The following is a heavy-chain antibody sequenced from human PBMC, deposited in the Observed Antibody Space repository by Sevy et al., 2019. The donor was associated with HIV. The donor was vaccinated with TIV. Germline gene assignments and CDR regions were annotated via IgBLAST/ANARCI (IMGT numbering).Heavy chain of an antibody. J-gene: IGHJ4*02. Sequence: GGSLRLSCAASGFTFNKYSMSWVRQPLGKGLEWVSTLSFGCGEINYADSVKGRFTISRDNSKSWVYLQMNNLRPEDTAVYYCAREGCTKPHDYWGQGTLVTVSS. CDR3: AREGCTKPHDY. CDR1: GFTFNKYS. CDR2: LSFGCGEI. D-gene: IGHD2-8*01. V-gene: IGHV3-23*01.